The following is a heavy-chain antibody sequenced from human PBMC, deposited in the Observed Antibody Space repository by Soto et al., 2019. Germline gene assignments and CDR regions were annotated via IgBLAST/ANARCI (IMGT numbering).Heavy chain of an antibody. Sequence: QVQLVQSGAEVKKPGASVKVSCKASGYTFTSYGISWVRQAPGQGLEWMGWISAYNGNTNYAQKLQGRVTMTTDTSTSRAYMELRSVRSDDTAVYYCARDHEYSSSSTSDEYYYYYGMDVWGQGTTVTVSS. V-gene: IGHV1-18*04. CDR3: ARDHEYSSSSTSDEYYYYYGMDV. CDR2: ISAYNGNT. D-gene: IGHD6-6*01. J-gene: IGHJ6*02. CDR1: GYTFTSYG.